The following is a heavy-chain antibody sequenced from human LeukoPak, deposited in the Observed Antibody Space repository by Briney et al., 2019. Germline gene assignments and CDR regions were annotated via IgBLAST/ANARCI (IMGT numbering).Heavy chain of an antibody. D-gene: IGHD6-6*01. CDR1: GFTFGDYA. V-gene: IGHV3-49*04. CDR3: TRDSSSSSGIMFDY. Sequence: GGSLRLSCTASGFTFGDYAMSWVRQAPGKGLEWVGFIRSKAYGGTTEYAASVKGRFTISRDDSKSITYLQMNSLKTEDTAVYYCTRDSSSSSGIMFDYWGQGTLVTVSS. CDR2: IRSKAYGGTT. J-gene: IGHJ4*02.